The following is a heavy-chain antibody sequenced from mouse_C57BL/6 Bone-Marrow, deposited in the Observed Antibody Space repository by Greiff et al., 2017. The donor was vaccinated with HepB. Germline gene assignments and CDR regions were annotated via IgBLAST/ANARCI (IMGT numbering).Heavy chain of an antibody. CDR3: ARPGYVAWFAY. Sequence: EVQLVESGGDLVKPGGSLKLSCAASGFTFSSYGMSWVRQTPDKRLEWVATISSGGSYTYYPDSVKGRFTISRDNAKNTLYQQMSSLKSEDTAMYYCARPGYVAWFAYWGQGTLVTVSA. CDR2: ISSGGSYT. CDR1: GFTFSSYG. V-gene: IGHV5-6*01. D-gene: IGHD3-1*01. J-gene: IGHJ3*01.